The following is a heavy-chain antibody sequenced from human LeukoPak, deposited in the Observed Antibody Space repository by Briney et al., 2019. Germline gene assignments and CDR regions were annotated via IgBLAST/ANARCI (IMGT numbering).Heavy chain of an antibody. D-gene: IGHD6-13*01. J-gene: IGHJ4*02. V-gene: IGHV4-59*01. Sequence: SETLSLTCTVSGGSISSFYWSWIRQPPGKGLEWIGYIYYSGSTNCNPSLKSRVTISLDTSKKQFSLKLTSVTAADTAVYYCARVAFSSNWYGMIDHWGQGTLVTVSS. CDR3: ARVAFSSNWYGMIDH. CDR1: GGSISSFY. CDR2: IYYSGST.